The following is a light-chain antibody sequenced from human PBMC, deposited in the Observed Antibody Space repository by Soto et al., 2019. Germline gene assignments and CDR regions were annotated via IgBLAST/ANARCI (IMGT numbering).Light chain of an antibody. Sequence: IQMTQSPSTLSASVGDRVTITCRASQSISAWLAWYQQKPGKAPNLLIYKASTLESGVPSRFSGSGSGTEFTLTISSLQPDDFATYYCLQSNSYPWTFGQGTKVDIK. CDR3: LQSNSYPWT. V-gene: IGKV1-5*03. CDR1: QSISAW. CDR2: KAS. J-gene: IGKJ1*01.